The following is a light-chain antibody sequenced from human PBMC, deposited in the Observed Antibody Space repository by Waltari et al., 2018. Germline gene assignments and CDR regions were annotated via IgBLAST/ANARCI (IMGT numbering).Light chain of an antibody. J-gene: IGKJ3*01. V-gene: IGKV1-39*01. CDR2: AAS. Sequence: DIQMTQSPSSLSASIADRASITCRASQSITYYLIWDQQKPGKAPKLLIHAASSLQSGVPSRFSGSGSGTDFTLTISSLQPEDYATYYCQQSYNTPFTFGPGTKVDIK. CDR3: QQSYNTPFT. CDR1: QSITYY.